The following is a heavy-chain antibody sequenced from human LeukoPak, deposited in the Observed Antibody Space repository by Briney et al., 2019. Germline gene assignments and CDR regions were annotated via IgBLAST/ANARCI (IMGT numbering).Heavy chain of an antibody. V-gene: IGHV3-21*01. J-gene: IGHJ4*02. Sequence: GGSLRLPCASSGFTFSSYSMNWVRQAPGKGLEWFSSSSSSSSYIYYADSVKGRFTISRDNPKNSLYLQMNSLRAEDTAVYYCARDLCRGGSCYSGGYGYWGQGALVTVSS. CDR2: SSSSSSYI. CDR1: GFTFSSYS. CDR3: ARDLCRGGSCYSGGYGY. D-gene: IGHD2-15*01.